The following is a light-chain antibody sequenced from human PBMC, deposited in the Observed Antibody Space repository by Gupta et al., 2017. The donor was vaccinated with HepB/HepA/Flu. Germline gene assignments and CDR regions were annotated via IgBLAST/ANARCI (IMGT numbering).Light chain of an antibody. V-gene: IGLV1-44*01. J-gene: IGLJ1*01. CDR2: STN. CDR1: STNVRSHN. Sequence: QSVLTQPPSASGTPGHIVTTACSGSSTNVRSHNINWYQQLPGTAPKLLIYSTNQRPPGVHDRFSASKSGTSASLAISGLQSEDEADYFCGTWDKSLNAFVFGTGTEVTVL. CDR3: GTWDKSLNAFV.